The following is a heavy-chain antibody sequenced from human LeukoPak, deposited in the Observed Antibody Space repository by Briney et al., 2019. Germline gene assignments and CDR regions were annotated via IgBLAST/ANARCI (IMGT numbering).Heavy chain of an antibody. CDR3: AKDWQWLDGSGVDY. V-gene: IGHV3-30*02. Sequence: GGSLRLSCAASGFTFSSYGMHSVRQAPGKGLECVAFIRYDGSNKYCADSVKGRFTISRDNSKNTLYLQMNSLRAEDTAVYYCAKDWQWLDGSGVDYWGQGTLVTVSS. D-gene: IGHD6-19*01. J-gene: IGHJ4*02. CDR2: IRYDGSNK. CDR1: GFTFSSYG.